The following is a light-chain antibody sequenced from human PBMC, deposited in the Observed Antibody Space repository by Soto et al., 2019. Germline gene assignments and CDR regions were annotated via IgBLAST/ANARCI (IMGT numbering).Light chain of an antibody. CDR1: QSLLHSNGYNY. J-gene: IGKJ5*01. CDR2: LGS. Sequence: DVVMTQSPLSLPVTPGEPASISCRSSQSLLHSNGYNYLDWYLQKPGQSPQLLIYLGSNRASGVPDRFRASGSGTDFTLKISRVEAEDVGVEYCMQALRTAITCGRGPVLEIK. CDR3: MQALRTAIT. V-gene: IGKV2-28*01.